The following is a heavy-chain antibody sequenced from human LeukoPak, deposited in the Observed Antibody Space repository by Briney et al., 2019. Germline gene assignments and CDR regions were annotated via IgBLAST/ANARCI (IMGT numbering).Heavy chain of an antibody. D-gene: IGHD4-17*01. CDR1: GGSFSGYY. Sequence: SETLSLTCADYGGSFSGYYWSWIRQPPGKGLEWIGEINHSGSTNYNPSLKSRVTISVDTSKNQFSLKLSSVTAADTAVYYCARGRYYFDYWGQGTLVTVSS. V-gene: IGHV4-34*01. J-gene: IGHJ4*02. CDR2: INHSGST. CDR3: ARGRYYFDY.